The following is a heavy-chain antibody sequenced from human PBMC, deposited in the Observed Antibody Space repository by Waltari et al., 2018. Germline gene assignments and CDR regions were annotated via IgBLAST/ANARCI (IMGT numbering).Heavy chain of an antibody. CDR2: INPNSGGT. Sequence: QVQLVQSGAEVKTPGASVKVSCKASGYPFSGHYMHWVRQAPGQGLEWMGWINPNSGGTNYAQNFQGWVTMTRDTSIGTAYMELSRLRSDDTAVYHCARGMKISGMVYLDYWGQGTLVTVSS. CDR3: ARGMKISGMVYLDY. CDR1: GYPFSGHY. V-gene: IGHV1-2*04. D-gene: IGHD2-8*01. J-gene: IGHJ4*02.